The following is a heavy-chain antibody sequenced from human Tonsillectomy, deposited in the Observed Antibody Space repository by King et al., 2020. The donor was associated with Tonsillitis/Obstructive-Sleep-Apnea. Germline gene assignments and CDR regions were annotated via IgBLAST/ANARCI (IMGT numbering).Heavy chain of an antibody. J-gene: IGHJ5*02. CDR1: GGTLNSYS. CDR2: IIPIVGLT. D-gene: IGHD2/OR15-2a*01. V-gene: IGHV1-69*04. Sequence: QLVQSGAEVKKPGSSVRVSCKASGGTLNSYSISWVRQAPGQGLEWMGRIIPIVGLTNYAQKFQDRVTITADKSSRTAYMELTSLRSEDTAVYYCARVTGSTTGNWFDPWGQGTLVTVSS. CDR3: ARVTGSTTGNWFDP.